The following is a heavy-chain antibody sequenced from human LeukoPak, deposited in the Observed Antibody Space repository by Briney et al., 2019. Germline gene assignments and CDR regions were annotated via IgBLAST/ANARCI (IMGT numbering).Heavy chain of an antibody. J-gene: IGHJ4*02. CDR3: AKDREGLGVLHFLDG. CDR2: ISSSSSTI. V-gene: IGHV3-48*04. CDR1: GFTFSSYS. Sequence: GGSLRLSCAASGFTFSSYSMNWVRQAPGKGLEWVSYISSSSSTIYYADSVKGRFTISRDNAKNSLYLQMNSLRAEDTAVYYCAKDREGLGVLHFLDGWGQGTLVTVSS. D-gene: IGHD3-3*01.